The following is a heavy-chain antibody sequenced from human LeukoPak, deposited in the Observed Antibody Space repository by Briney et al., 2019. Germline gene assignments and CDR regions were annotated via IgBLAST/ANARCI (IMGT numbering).Heavy chain of an antibody. V-gene: IGHV3-23*01. CDR1: GFTFSSYA. D-gene: IGHD2-21*02. CDR3: ARGVVVVTAIRGFDY. CDR2: ISDSGDIT. J-gene: IGHJ4*02. Sequence: PGGSLRLSCAASGFTFSSYAMSWVRQAPGKGLEWVSIISDSGDITYYADSVKGRFTISRDNAKNSLYLQMNSLRAEDTAVYYCARGVVVVTAIRGFDYWGQGTLVTVSS.